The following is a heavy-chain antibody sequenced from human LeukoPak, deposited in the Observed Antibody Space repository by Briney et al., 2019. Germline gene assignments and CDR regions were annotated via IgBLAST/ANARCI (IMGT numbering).Heavy chain of an antibody. J-gene: IGHJ4*02. V-gene: IGHV3-74*01. CDR3: ARVFGTYSSSQPQDY. D-gene: IGHD6-13*01. CDR2: INSDGWST. CDR1: GCTFINYW. Sequence: GWSLTLTCVACGCTFINYWLHWLRQAAGKERAGVSRINSDGWSTSFVGSVKGRFIIPRDNAKNTLYLQINSLRAEDTAVYYCARVFGTYSSSQPQDYWRQGTLVTVS.